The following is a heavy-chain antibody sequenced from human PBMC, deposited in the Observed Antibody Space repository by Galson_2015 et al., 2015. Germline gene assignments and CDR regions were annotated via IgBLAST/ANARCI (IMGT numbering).Heavy chain of an antibody. D-gene: IGHD6-19*01. CDR2: INPNSGGT. CDR1: GYTFTCYY. CDR3: ARADSSAVGRWLVSHLHHGGGGMDV. Sequence: SVKVSCKSSGYTFTCYYMHWVRQAPGQGLEWMGWINPNSGGTNYAQKFQGWVTMSRDTSISTAFMELSRRRSDDPAVFYCARADSSAVGRWLVSHLHHGGGGMDVWGQGTTVTVSS. J-gene: IGHJ6*02. V-gene: IGHV1-2*04.